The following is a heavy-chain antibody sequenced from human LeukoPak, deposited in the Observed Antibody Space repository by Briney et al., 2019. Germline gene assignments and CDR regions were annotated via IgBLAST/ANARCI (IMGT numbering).Heavy chain of an antibody. CDR1: GGSISSYY. CDR2: IYYSGST. D-gene: IGHD5-12*01. V-gene: IGHV4-59*12. Sequence: SETLSLTCTVSGGSISSYYWSWIRQPPGKGLEWIGYIYYSGSTNYNPSLKGRVTISVDTSKNQFSLNLTSVTAADTAVYYCARDSGYVSDYWGQGTLVTVSS. CDR3: ARDSGYVSDY. J-gene: IGHJ4*02.